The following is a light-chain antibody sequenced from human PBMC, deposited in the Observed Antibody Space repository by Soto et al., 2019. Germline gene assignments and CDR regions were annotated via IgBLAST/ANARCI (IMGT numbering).Light chain of an antibody. CDR2: EVT. J-gene: IGLJ1*01. Sequence: QSALTQPASVSGSPGQSITIYCIGTRRDVGGYNYVSWYQQYPGKSPKLLIYEVTHRPSGVSNRFSGSKSGNTASLTISGLQAEDEADYYCCSYTISNTLPFVFGTGTKVTVL. V-gene: IGLV2-14*01. CDR1: RRDVGGYNY. CDR3: CSYTISNTLPFV.